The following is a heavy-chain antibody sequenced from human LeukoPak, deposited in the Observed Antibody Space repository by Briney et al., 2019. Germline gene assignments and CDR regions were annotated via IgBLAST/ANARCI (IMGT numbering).Heavy chain of an antibody. V-gene: IGHV4-4*07. CDR2: IYTSGST. CDR3: ARDSGSGGHPDWFDP. J-gene: IGHJ5*02. CDR1: GGSISSYY. Sequence: SETLSLTCTVSGGSISSYYWSWLRQPAGKGLEWIGRIYTSGSTNYNPSLKSRVTMSVDTSKNQISLKLSSVTAADTAVYYCARDSGSGGHPDWFDPWGQGTLVTVSS. D-gene: IGHD6-19*01.